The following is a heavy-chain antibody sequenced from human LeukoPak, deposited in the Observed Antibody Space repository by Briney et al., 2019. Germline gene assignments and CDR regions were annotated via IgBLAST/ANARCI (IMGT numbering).Heavy chain of an antibody. CDR2: IYYSGTT. CDR3: ARSGDY. J-gene: IGHJ4*02. Sequence: SETLSLTCTVSGGSISSSSYYWGWIRQPPGKGLEWIVSIYYSGTTYYNPSLKSRVTISVDTSKNQFSLKLSSVTAADTAVYYCARSGDYWGQGTLVTVSS. V-gene: IGHV4-39*01. CDR1: GGSISSSSYY.